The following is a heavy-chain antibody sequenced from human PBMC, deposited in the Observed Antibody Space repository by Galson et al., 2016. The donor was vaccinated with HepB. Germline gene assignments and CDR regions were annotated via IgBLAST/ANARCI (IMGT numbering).Heavy chain of an antibody. CDR2: IYSCNNT. J-gene: IGHJ6*02. V-gene: IGHV3-66*03. Sequence: SLRLSCAASGFSVGSTYMTWVRQAPGKGLEWVSVIYSCNNTYYADSVKGRFTVSRDNSKNILYLQMKSLRVEDTAVYYCAGRSGSSTSCYSSYGMDVWGQGTTVTVSS. CDR3: AGRSGSSTSCYSSYGMDV. D-gene: IGHD2-2*01. CDR1: GFSVGSTY.